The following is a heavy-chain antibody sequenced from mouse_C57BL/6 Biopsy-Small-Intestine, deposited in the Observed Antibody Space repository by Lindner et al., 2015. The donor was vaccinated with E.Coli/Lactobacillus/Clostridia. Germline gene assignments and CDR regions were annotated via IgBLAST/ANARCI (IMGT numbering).Heavy chain of an antibody. CDR1: GYTFTDYY. D-gene: IGHD1-1*01. V-gene: IGHV1-19*01. J-gene: IGHJ2*01. Sequence: VQLQESGPVLVKPGASVKMSCKTSGYTFTDYYMNWVKQSHGKSLEWIGVINPYNGRTRYNQNFKGKATLTVDKSSSTAYMELNGLTSEDSAVYYCARYGFDYWGQGTTLTVSS. CDR2: INPYNGRT. CDR3: ARYGFDY.